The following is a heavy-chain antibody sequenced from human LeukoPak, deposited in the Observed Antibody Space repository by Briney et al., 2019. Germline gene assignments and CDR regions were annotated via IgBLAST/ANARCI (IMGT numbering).Heavy chain of an antibody. CDR3: ARDGWFGDLDAFDI. J-gene: IGHJ3*02. CDR2: ISTYNGNT. CDR1: GYTFTKYD. D-gene: IGHD3-10*01. Sequence: ASVKVSCKASGYTFTKYDISRVRQAPGQGLEWMGWISTYNGNTNHAQKLQGRVTMTTDTSTSTAYMELRSLRSDDTAVYYCARDGWFGDLDAFDIWGQGTMVIVSS. V-gene: IGHV1-18*01.